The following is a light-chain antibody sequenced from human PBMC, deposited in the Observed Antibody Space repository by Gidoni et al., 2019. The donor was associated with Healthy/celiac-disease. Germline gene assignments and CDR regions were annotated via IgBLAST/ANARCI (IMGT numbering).Light chain of an antibody. J-gene: IGKJ1*01. V-gene: IGKV1-39*01. CDR3: QQSYSTPRT. Sequence: DIQMNQSPSSLSASVGDRVTINCRASQSISSYLNWYQQKPGKAPKLLIYAASSLQSAVQSRFSGRGSGTDFTLTSSSLQPEDFATYYFQQSYSTPRTFGQGTKVEIK. CDR2: AAS. CDR1: QSISSY.